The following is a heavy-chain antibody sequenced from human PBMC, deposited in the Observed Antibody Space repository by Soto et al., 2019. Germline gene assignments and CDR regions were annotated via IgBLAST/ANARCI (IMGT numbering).Heavy chain of an antibody. CDR2: ISQSGST. CDR1: XGSITSGGFY. J-gene: IGHJ5*02. D-gene: IGHD5-12*01. V-gene: IGHV4-31*03. CDR3: ARGYSAYGYNWFDP. Sequence: SETLSLTCTVSXGSITSGGFYWSWIRQHPGAGLEFIGYISQSGSTYYNPALKSRVTISVGTSETQFSLKLGSVTAADTALYYCARGYSAYGYNWFDPWGQGTLVTVSS.